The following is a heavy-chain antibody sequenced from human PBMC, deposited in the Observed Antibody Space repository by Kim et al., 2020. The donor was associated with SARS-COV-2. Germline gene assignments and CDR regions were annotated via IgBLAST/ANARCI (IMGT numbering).Heavy chain of an antibody. CDR3: ARDRVVGRYFDPTYYFDY. V-gene: IGHV1-3*01. Sequence: QGRVTITRDTSASTAYMELSSLRSEDTAVYYCARDRVVGRYFDPTYYFDYWGQGTLVTVSS. D-gene: IGHD3-9*01. J-gene: IGHJ4*02.